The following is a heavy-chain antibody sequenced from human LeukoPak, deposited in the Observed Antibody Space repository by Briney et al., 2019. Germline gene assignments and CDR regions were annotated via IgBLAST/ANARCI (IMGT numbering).Heavy chain of an antibody. CDR3: ARSHSSTLTWFDP. V-gene: IGHV5-51*01. CDR2: IYPRDSDT. CDR1: GYSFATYW. J-gene: IGHJ5*02. Sequence: GESLKISCKGSGYSFATYWIAWVRPTPRKGLEWMGIIYPRDSDTKYNPSFQGQVSISADKSISTAYLQWNSLQASDTAIYYCARSHSSTLTWFDPWGQGTLVSVSS.